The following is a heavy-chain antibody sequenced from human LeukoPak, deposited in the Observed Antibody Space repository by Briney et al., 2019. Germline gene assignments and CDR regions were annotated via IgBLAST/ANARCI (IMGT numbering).Heavy chain of an antibody. D-gene: IGHD6-13*01. Sequence: GGSLRLSCAASGFXFNNYGIHYVRQAPGKGLEWVAVISDDGRNKNYADSVKGRFTISRDNSNNTLYLQMNSLRAEDTGVYYCAKDRETTASGTFDYWGQGTLVTISS. CDR3: AKDRETTASGTFDY. CDR2: ISDDGRNK. CDR1: GFXFNNYG. J-gene: IGHJ4*02. V-gene: IGHV3-30*18.